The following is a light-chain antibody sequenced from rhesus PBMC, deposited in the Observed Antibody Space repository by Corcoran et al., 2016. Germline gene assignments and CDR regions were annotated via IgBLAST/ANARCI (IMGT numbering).Light chain of an antibody. CDR1: QGISSY. CDR2: AAS. Sequence: DIQMTQSPSSLSASVGDTVTITCRASQGISSYLNWFQQKPGKSPKLLIYAASSLESGVPSRFSGRGSGTEFTLTISNLQPEDFAAYHCLQHNSYPLTFGGGTKVEIK. CDR3: LQHNSYPLT. V-gene: IGKV1-28*01. J-gene: IGKJ4*01.